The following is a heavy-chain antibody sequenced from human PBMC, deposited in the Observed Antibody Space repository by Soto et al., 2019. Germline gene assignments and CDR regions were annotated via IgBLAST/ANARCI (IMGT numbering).Heavy chain of an antibody. CDR2: INPNSGGT. V-gene: IGHV1-2*04. CDR1: GYTFTGYY. Sequence: QVQLVQSGAEVKKPGASVKVSCKASGYTFTGYYMHWVRQAPGQGLEWMGWINPNSGGTNYAQKFQGWVTMTRDTSVSTAYMEPSRLRSDDTAVYYCAREGYYGSGSYRGFGMDVWGQGTTVTVSS. CDR3: AREGYYGSGSYRGFGMDV. D-gene: IGHD3-10*01. J-gene: IGHJ6*02.